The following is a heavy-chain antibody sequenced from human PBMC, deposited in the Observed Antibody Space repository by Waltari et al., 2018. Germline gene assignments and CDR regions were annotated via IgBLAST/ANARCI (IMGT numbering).Heavy chain of an antibody. CDR2: IYYSGST. D-gene: IGHD3-16*02. CDR3: ARPRPNYDYIWGSYRYAFDI. J-gene: IGHJ3*02. Sequence: QLQLQESGPGLVKPSETLSLTCTVSGGSISSSSYYWGWIRQPPGKGLEWIGSIYYSGSTYYHPSLKSRVTISVDTSKNQFSLKLSSVTAADTAVYYCARPRPNYDYIWGSYRYAFDIWGQGTMVTVSS. CDR1: GGSISSSSYY. V-gene: IGHV4-39*07.